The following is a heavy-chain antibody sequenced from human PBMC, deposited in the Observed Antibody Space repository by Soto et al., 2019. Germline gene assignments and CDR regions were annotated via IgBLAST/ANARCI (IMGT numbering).Heavy chain of an antibody. CDR3: ARGEEDDFWSYYYMDV. D-gene: IGHD3-3*01. Sequence: SETLSLTCAVYGGSFSGYYWSWIRQPPGKGLEWIGEINHSGSTNYNPSLKSRVTISVDTSKNQFSLKLSSVTAADTAVYYCARGEEDDFWSYYYMDVWGKGTTVTVSS. V-gene: IGHV4-34*01. CDR1: GGSFSGYY. J-gene: IGHJ6*03. CDR2: INHSGST.